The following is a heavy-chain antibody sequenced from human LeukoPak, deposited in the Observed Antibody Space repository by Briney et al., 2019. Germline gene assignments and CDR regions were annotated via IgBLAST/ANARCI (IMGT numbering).Heavy chain of an antibody. V-gene: IGHV1-2*02. CDR2: INPKSGGT. CDR3: ARGPFGISRDS. Sequence: GASVEVSCKASGYTFTGYYIHWVRQAPGQGLKWMGWINPKSGGTNYAQKFQRRVTMTRDTSINTAYMEVASLRSDDTAVYFCARGPFGISRDSWGQGTLVTVSS. J-gene: IGHJ5*01. D-gene: IGHD3-16*01. CDR1: GYTFTGYY.